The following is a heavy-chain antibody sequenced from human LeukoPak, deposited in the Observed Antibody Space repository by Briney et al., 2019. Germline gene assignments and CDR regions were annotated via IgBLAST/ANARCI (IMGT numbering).Heavy chain of an antibody. D-gene: IGHD3-3*01. CDR1: GFTFSSYA. CDR2: IGGSGGST. CDR3: AKFGYYDFWSGSRGGYYMDV. J-gene: IGHJ6*03. Sequence: GGSLRLSCAASGFTFSSYAMSWVRQAPGKGLEWVPAIGGSGGSTYYADSVRGRFTISRDNSKNTLYLHMNSLRAEDTAVYYCAKFGYYDFWSGSRGGYYMDVWGKGTTVTVSS. V-gene: IGHV3-23*01.